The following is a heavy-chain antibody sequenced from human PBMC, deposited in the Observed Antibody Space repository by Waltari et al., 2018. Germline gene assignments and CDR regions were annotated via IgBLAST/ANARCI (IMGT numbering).Heavy chain of an antibody. CDR3: ARVHTTIVATDY. CDR1: GFTFSSYS. V-gene: IGHV3-21*01. CDR2: ISSSSSYI. D-gene: IGHD5-12*01. Sequence: EVQLVESGGGLVKPGGSLRLSCAASGFTFSSYSMNWVRQAPGKGLEWVSSISSSSSYIYYADSVKGRFTISRDNAKNSLYLQMNSLRAEDTAGYYCARVHTTIVATDYWGQGTLVTVSS. J-gene: IGHJ4*02.